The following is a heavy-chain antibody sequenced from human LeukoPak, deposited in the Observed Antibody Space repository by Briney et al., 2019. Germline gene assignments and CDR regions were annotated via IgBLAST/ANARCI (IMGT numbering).Heavy chain of an antibody. D-gene: IGHD6-6*01. CDR2: ISSSSSTI. V-gene: IGHV3-48*01. J-gene: IGHJ6*03. CDR1: GFTFSNYT. Sequence: SGGSLRLSCAASGFTFSNYTLNWVRQAPGKGLEWVSYISSSSSTIYYADSVKGRFTISRDNAKKSLYLQMNSLRAEDTAVCYCAREEYSSSAYYYYMDVWGKGTTVTVSS. CDR3: AREEYSSSAYYYYMDV.